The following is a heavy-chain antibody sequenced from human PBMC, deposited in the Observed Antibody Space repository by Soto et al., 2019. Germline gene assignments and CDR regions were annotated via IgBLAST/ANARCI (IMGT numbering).Heavy chain of an antibody. CDR1: GFTFGDYA. V-gene: IGHV3-49*04. J-gene: IGHJ6*02. CDR2: IRSKAYGGTT. CDR3: TREGAYTVVVPAANAGYYYYGMDV. Sequence: SLRLSCTASGFTFGDYAMSWVRQAPGKGLEWVGFIRSKAYGGTTEYAASVKGRFTISRDDSKSIAYLQMNSLKTEDTAVYYCTREGAYTVVVPAANAGYYYYGMDVWGQGTTVTVSS. D-gene: IGHD2-2*01.